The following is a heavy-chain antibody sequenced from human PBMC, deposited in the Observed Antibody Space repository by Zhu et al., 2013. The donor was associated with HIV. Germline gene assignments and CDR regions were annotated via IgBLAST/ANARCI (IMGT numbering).Heavy chain of an antibody. Sequence: QVQLVQSGTEVKKPGASVKVSCKASGYTFTRYDINWVRQAPGQGLEWMGWISTYNGNTKYTQKLQDRVTMTTDTSTRTAHMELRSLRSDDTAVYYCARGVTVTTGFDPWGQGTLVIVSS. CDR2: ISTYNGNT. J-gene: IGHJ5*02. D-gene: IGHD4-17*01. CDR1: GYTFTRYD. V-gene: IGHV1-18*01. CDR3: ARGVTVTTGFDP.